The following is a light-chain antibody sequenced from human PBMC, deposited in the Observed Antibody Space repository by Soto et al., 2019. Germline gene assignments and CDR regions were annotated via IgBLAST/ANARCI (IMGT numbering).Light chain of an antibody. J-gene: IGKJ1*01. V-gene: IGKV3-20*01. Sequence: EIVLTQSPGTLSLSPGERATLSCRASQSVSSSYLAWYQQKPGQAPRLLIYGASSRATAIPDRFSGSGSGTDFTLTISRVEPEDFAVYYCQQYGSSPPWTFGQGTKVEIK. CDR3: QQYGSSPPWT. CDR1: QSVSSSY. CDR2: GAS.